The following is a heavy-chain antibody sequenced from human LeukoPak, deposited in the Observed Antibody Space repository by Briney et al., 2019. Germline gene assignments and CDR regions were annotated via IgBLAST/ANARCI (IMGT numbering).Heavy chain of an antibody. CDR1: GGSISSYY. CDR2: IYYSGST. Sequence: SETLSLTCTVSGGSISSYYWSWIRQPPGKGLEWIGYIYYSGSTNYNPSLKSRVTISVGTSKNQFSLKLSSVTAADTAVYYCARQGVAAAGWRTEYYFDYWGQGTLVTVSS. CDR3: ARQGVAAAGWRTEYYFDY. J-gene: IGHJ4*02. D-gene: IGHD6-13*01. V-gene: IGHV4-59*08.